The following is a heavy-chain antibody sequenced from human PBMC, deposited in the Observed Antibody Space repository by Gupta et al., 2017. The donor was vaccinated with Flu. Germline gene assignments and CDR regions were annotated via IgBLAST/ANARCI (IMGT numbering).Heavy chain of an antibody. J-gene: IGHJ4*02. Sequence: GRIYTSGNTNYNPSLKSRVTMSVDTSKNQFSLKLSSVTAADTAVYYCARDVLYSSSRPPSIYFDFWGQGTLVTVSS. V-gene: IGHV4-4*07. CDR2: IYTSGNT. CDR3: ARDVLYSSSRPPSIYFDF. D-gene: IGHD6-6*01.